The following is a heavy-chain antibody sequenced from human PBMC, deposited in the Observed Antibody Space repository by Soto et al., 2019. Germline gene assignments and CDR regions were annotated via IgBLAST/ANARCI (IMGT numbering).Heavy chain of an antibody. CDR3: ARSYSYGFRWYFDY. J-gene: IGHJ4*02. CDR1: GYTFKTYG. D-gene: IGHD3-16*02. V-gene: IGHV1-18*04. Sequence: ASVKVSCKTSGYTFKTYGITWVRQAPGQGLEWMGWIIVHNGNTHYAEKLQGRVTMTTDTSTSTAYMELWGLGSDDTAAYYCARSYSYGFRWYFDYWGQGTRVTVSS. CDR2: IIVHNGNT.